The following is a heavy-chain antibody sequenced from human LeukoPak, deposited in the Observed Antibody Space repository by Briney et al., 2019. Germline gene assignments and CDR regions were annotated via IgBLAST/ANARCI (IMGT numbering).Heavy chain of an antibody. Sequence: GGSLRLSCAASGFTFSSYSMNWVRQAPGKGLEWVSSISSSSSYIYYADSVKGRFTISRDNAKNSLYLQMNSLRAEDTAVYYCARAASSGWLWWFDPWGQGTLVTVSS. D-gene: IGHD6-19*01. CDR3: ARAASSGWLWWFDP. CDR1: GFTFSSYS. J-gene: IGHJ5*02. V-gene: IGHV3-21*01. CDR2: ISSSSSYI.